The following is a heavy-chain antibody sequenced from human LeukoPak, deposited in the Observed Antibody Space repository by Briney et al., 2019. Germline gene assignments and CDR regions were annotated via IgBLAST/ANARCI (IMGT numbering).Heavy chain of an antibody. CDR3: ANGDDSSGYYYSWTY. CDR2: IRWNSGGI. V-gene: IGHV3-9*01. Sequence: GRSLRLSCAASGFTFHDYAVHWVRQAPGKGLEWVSGIRWNSGGIAYADSVKGRFTISRDNAKNSLYLQMNSLRAEDTALYYCANGDDSSGYYYSWTYWGQGTLVTVSS. CDR1: GFTFHDYA. J-gene: IGHJ4*02. D-gene: IGHD3-22*01.